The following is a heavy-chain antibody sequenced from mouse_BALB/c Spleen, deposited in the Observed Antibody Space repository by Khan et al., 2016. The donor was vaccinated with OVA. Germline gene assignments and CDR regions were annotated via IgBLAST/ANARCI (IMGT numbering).Heavy chain of an antibody. CDR1: GYSITSGYG. D-gene: IGHD1-2*01. CDR3: ARTARIKY. V-gene: IGHV3-2*02. Sequence: EVKLQESGPGLVKPSQSLSLTCAVTGYSITSGYGWNCIRQFPGNKLEWMDYIRYSSSTNYNPSLKNRISITRDTSKNQFFLQLNSVTTEDTATYYCARTARIKYWGQGTTLTVSS. CDR2: IRYSSST. J-gene: IGHJ2*01.